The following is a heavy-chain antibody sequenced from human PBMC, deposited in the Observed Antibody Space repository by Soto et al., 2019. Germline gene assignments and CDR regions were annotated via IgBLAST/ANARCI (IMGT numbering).Heavy chain of an antibody. D-gene: IGHD2-8*02. J-gene: IGHJ4*02. CDR3: ARGEHYRWFLDHLAY. Sequence: ASVKVSCKVSGYTFTGSYLHWARQAPGQGLEWMGWINPDNGAANYAQQFQGRVTMTRDTSISTVYLEFSSLRSDDTAVYFCARGEHYRWFLDHLAYRSQAALGTVSA. CDR2: INPDNGAA. CDR1: GYTFTGSY. V-gene: IGHV1-2*02.